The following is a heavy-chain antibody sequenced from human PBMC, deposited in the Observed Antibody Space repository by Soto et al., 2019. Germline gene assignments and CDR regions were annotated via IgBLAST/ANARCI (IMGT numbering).Heavy chain of an antibody. J-gene: IGHJ5*02. CDR2: ISAGGGST. V-gene: IGHV3-23*01. CDR3: AKDISSAWNKNCFDP. CDR1: GFTFSTSA. D-gene: IGHD1-1*01. Sequence: EVQLLESGGGLVQPGASLRLSCAAAGFTFSTSAMGWVRQAPGKGLEWVSLISAGGGSTNYADSVKGRFTISRDNSKYTVYLHMSSMRGDDTAVSYCAKDISSAWNKNCFDPWGQGTLVTVSS.